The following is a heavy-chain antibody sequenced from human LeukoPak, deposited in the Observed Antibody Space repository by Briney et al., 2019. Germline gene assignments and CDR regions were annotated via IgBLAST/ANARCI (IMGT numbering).Heavy chain of an antibody. J-gene: IGHJ5*02. D-gene: IGHD5-18*01. CDR2: ISGSSSFT. CDR1: RFTFSDSY. CDR3: ARDPRGYSYGYLDH. Sequence: GGSLRLSCAASRFTFSDSYMSWIRQAPGKGLEWISYISGSSSFTSYTGSVKGRFTISRDNAKNSLYLQMNSLAVEDTAVYYCARDPRGYSYGYLDHWGLGTLVTVSS. V-gene: IGHV3-11*06.